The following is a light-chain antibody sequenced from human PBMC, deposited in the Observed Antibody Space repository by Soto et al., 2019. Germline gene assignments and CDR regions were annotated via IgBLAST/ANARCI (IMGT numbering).Light chain of an antibody. J-gene: IGKJ4*01. CDR2: AAS. CDR3: QQLNSYPLS. Sequence: IQLTQYPSFLSASVGDRVTISCLASQGISSYLAWYQHKLGKAPNLLISAASTLQSGVPSRFSGSGSGTECNLTISSLQPEDVATYYCQQLNSYPLSLRGGTKVDI. V-gene: IGKV1-9*01. CDR1: QGISSY.